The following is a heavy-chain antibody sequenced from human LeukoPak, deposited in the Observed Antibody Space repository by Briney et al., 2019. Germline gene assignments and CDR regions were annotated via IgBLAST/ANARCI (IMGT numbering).Heavy chain of an antibody. Sequence: GRSLRPSRAASGFTFGIYAMSWVRQSPVKGLEWVSTITRSAETTCYADSVKGRFSIFRDNSKNTLDLQMNSLTAEDTAVYYCAKSPDYNDGSGYPEAFDIWGQGTMVIVSS. D-gene: IGHD3-22*01. CDR2: ITRSAETT. V-gene: IGHV3-23*01. CDR1: GFTFGIYA. J-gene: IGHJ3*02. CDR3: AKSPDYNDGSGYPEAFDI.